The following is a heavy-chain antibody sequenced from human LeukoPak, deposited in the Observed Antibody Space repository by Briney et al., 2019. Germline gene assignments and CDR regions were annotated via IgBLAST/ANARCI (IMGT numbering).Heavy chain of an antibody. Sequence: PGGSLRLSCAASGFTFSSYGMHWVRQAPGKGLEWVAVIWYDGSNKYYADSVKGRFTISRDNSKNTLYLQMNSLRAEDTAVYYCAKAVVVPDDYYMDVWGIGTTVTVSS. D-gene: IGHD2-2*01. V-gene: IGHV3-33*06. CDR2: IWYDGSNK. CDR3: AKAVVVPDDYYMDV. J-gene: IGHJ6*03. CDR1: GFTFSSYG.